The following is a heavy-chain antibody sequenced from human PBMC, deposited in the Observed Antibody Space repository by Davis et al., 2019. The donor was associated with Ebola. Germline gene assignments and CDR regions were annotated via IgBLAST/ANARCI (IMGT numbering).Heavy chain of an antibody. V-gene: IGHV1-69*10. CDR1: GGTFSSYA. CDR2: IIPILGIA. D-gene: IGHD4-17*01. Sequence: AASVKVSCKASGGTFSSYAISWVRQAPGQGLEWMGGIIPILGIANYAQKFQSRVTITADKSTSTAYMELSSLRSEDTAVYYCARDHEAVTLYYYGMDVWGQGTTVTVSS. J-gene: IGHJ6*02. CDR3: ARDHEAVTLYYYGMDV.